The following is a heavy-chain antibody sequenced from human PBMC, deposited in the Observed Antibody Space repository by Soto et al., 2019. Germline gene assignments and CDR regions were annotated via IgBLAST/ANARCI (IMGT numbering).Heavy chain of an antibody. V-gene: IGHV4-31*03. Sequence: SETLSLTCSVSGDSISTNAYYWTWIRQHPAKGLEWLGYIFYSGDTYYNPSLKSRVTISIDTSQKEFSLRLTSVTAADTAVYYCARQFLSASYYYPSPKYSVFSFDYWVQGILVT. CDR1: GDSISTNAYY. CDR3: ARQFLSASYYYPSPKYSVFSFDY. CDR2: IFYSGDT. D-gene: IGHD3-10*01. J-gene: IGHJ4*02.